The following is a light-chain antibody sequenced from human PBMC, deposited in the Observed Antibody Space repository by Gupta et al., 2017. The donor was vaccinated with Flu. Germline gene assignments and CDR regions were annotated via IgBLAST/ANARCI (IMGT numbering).Light chain of an antibody. J-gene: IGKJ1*01. Sequence: SPGTLSLSPGETATRSCRDSQSVTSNLEWYQRRPGQAPRLIIYGASKSAAGTPGRFSASGYGKDFTLTSSRRGHEDFAVYYGQQDHDTMTFGQGTKVEV. CDR1: QSVTSN. CDR3: QQDHDTMT. CDR2: GAS. V-gene: IGKV3-20*01.